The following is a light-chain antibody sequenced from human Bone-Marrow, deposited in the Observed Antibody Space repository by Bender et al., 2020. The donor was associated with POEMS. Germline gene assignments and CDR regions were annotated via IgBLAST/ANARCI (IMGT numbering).Light chain of an antibody. J-gene: IGLJ3*02. CDR1: SSDFGDYNY. V-gene: IGLV2-14*03. CDR2: DVS. Sequence: QPALTQPASVSGSPGQSITIFCTGTSSDFGDYNYVSWYQQRPGKGPTLVIFDVSDRPSGISNRFSGSKSGNTASLTISGLQAEEEAEYYCCSYAGGSILWVFGGGTKLTVL. CDR3: CSYAGGSILWV.